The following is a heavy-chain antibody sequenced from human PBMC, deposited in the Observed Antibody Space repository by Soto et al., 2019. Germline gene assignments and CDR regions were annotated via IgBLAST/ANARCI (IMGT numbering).Heavy chain of an antibody. CDR3: AKGINYYDSSGDSWLDP. V-gene: IGHV4-30-2*01. CDR1: GGSISSGRCS. D-gene: IGHD3-22*01. Sequence: SVTLSVTCTVAGGSISSGRCSWTWIRQPPGAGLEWIGHMYHTGTTYYNPSLKSRITMSVDTSKNQFSLRLSSVTAADTAIYYCAKGINYYDSSGDSWLDPWGQGTLVTAPQ. CDR2: MYHTGTT. J-gene: IGHJ5*02.